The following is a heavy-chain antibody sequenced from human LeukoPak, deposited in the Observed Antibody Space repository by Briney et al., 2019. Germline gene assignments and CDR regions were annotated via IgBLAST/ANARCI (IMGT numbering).Heavy chain of an antibody. CDR3: ARDPPGRVFYGVYVGDY. Sequence: PGGSLRLSCAASGFTFSSYAMSWVRQAPGKGLEWVAVISYDGSNKYYADSVKGRFTISRDNSKNTLYLQMNSLRAEDTAVYYCARDPPGRVFYGVYVGDYWGQGTLVTVSS. CDR2: ISYDGSNK. CDR1: GFTFSSYA. D-gene: IGHD4-17*01. J-gene: IGHJ4*02. V-gene: IGHV3-30-3*01.